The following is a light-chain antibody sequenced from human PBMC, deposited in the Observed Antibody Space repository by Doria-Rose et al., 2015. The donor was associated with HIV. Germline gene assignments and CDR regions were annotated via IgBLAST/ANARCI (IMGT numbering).Light chain of an antibody. CDR2: DGS. V-gene: IGKV3-20*01. J-gene: IGKJ1*01. Sequence: TQSPGTLSLSPGERATLSCRASQSFSSTYLAWYQQKPGQAPSLLIYDGSTRATGIPDGFSASGSGTDFTLTINRLEPEDSALYYCHQYGTSWTFGQGTKVEI. CDR1: QSFSSTY. CDR3: HQYGTSWT.